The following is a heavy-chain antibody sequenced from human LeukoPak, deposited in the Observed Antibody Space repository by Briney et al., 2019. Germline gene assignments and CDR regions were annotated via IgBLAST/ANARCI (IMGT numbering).Heavy chain of an antibody. Sequence: GASVKVSCKASGYTFTSYGISWVRQAPGQGLEWMGWISAYNGNTNYAQKLQGRVTMTTDTSTSTAYMELRSLRSDDTAVYYCARVFYYYDSSDYEDYWGQGTLVTVSS. CDR2: ISAYNGNT. J-gene: IGHJ4*02. CDR1: GYTFTSYG. D-gene: IGHD3-22*01. CDR3: ARVFYYYDSSDYEDY. V-gene: IGHV1-18*01.